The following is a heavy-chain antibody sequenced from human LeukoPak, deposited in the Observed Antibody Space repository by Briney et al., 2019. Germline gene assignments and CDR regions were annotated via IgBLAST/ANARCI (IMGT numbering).Heavy chain of an antibody. V-gene: IGHV3-7*01. J-gene: IGHJ4*02. Sequence: GGSLSLSCAASGFTFSSYWMSWVRQAPGKGMEWVANIKQDGSEKFYVDSVKGRFTISRDNAKSSLYLQMNSLRAEDTAVYYCARVLRYLIVATTYYFDYWGQGTLVTVSS. CDR3: ARVLRYLIVATTYYFDY. D-gene: IGHD5-12*01. CDR1: GFTFSSYW. CDR2: IKQDGSEK.